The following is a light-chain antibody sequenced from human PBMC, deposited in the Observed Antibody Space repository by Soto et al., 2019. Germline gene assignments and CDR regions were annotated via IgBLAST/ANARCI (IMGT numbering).Light chain of an antibody. Sequence: QSALTQPASVSGSPGQSITVSCTGSSSDVGGHNYVSWYQHHPGKAPKLMIYDVTNRPSGVSNRFSGSKSGNTASLTISGLQAEDEADYYCGSYTSALTPYVFGTGTKLTVL. CDR1: SSDVGGHNY. J-gene: IGLJ1*01. CDR3: GSYTSALTPYV. V-gene: IGLV2-14*03. CDR2: DVT.